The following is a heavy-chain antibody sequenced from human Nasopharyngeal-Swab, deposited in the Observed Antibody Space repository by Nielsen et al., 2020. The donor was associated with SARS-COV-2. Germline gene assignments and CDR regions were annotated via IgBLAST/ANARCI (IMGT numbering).Heavy chain of an antibody. CDR1: GFTFSSYG. CDR3: AKAGSYYVFFSNWFDP. V-gene: IGHV3-33*03. Sequence: GGSLRLSCAASGFTFSSYGMHWVRQAPGKGLEWVAVIWYDGSNKYYADSVKGRFTISRDNAKNSLYLQMNSLRAEDTALYYCAKAGSYYVFFSNWFDPWGQGTLVTVSS. J-gene: IGHJ5*02. D-gene: IGHD1-26*01. CDR2: IWYDGSNK.